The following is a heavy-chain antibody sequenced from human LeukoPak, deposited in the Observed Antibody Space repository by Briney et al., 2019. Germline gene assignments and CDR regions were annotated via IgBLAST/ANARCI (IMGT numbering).Heavy chain of an antibody. CDR1: GGSISSSPYY. D-gene: IGHD2/OR15-2a*01. J-gene: IGHJ4*02. CDR2: FSYSGST. Sequence: SETLSLTCTVSGGSISSSPYYWDWIRQPPGKGLEWIGSFSYSGSTYYNPSLKSRVTISVDTSKNQFSLGLSSVTAADTAMFYCARRTFPLYFDYWGQGTLVTVSS. V-gene: IGHV4-39*01. CDR3: ARRTFPLYFDY.